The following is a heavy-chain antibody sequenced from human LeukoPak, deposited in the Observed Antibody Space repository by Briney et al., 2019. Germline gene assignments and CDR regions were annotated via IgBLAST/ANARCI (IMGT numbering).Heavy chain of an antibody. CDR1: GFIVSSNY. Sequence: GGSLRLSCALSGFIVSSNYMSWVRQAPGKGLEWVANISSSGNTINYADSVKGRFTISRDNAKNTLYLQMNSLRAEDTAVYYCARDPYSYGAPYDYWGQGTLVTVSS. CDR3: ARDPYSYGAPYDY. D-gene: IGHD5-18*01. V-gene: IGHV3-11*04. J-gene: IGHJ4*02. CDR2: ISSSGNTI.